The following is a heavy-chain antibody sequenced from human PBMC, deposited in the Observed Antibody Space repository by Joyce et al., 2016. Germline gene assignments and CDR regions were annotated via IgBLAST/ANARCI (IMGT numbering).Heavy chain of an antibody. J-gene: IGHJ5*01. Sequence: QVQLQESGPGLVKPSGTLSLTCAVSGGSISSAHWWSWVRQPPGKGLEWIGEIYIGGSTTYNPSLKSRVTISVDKSKNQLSRKMNSVTAADTAVYYCARNGAYSQDSWGQGTLVTVSS. V-gene: IGHV4-4*02. CDR2: IYIGGST. CDR1: GGSISSAHW. D-gene: IGHD5-12*01. CDR3: ARNGAYSQDS.